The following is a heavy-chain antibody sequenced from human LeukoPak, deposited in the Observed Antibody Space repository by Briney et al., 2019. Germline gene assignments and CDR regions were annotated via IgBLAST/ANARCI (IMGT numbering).Heavy chain of an antibody. CDR1: GDSVSSNSVG. D-gene: IGHD6-19*01. CDR3: PRSYNSGSFDY. CDR2: TYYRSKWYN. J-gene: IGHJ4*02. V-gene: IGHV6-1*01. Sequence: SQTLSLTCAISGDSVSSNSVGWNWIRQSPSRGLEWLGRTYYRSKWYNDYAVSVKSRITINPDTSKNQFSLQLNSVTPEDTAISYCPRSYNSGSFDYWGQGTLVTVSS.